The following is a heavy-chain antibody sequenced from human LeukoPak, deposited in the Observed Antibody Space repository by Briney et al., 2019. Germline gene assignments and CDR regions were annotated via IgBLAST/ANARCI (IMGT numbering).Heavy chain of an antibody. J-gene: IGHJ6*02. CDR2: IIPIFGTA. D-gene: IGHD6-13*01. Sequence: ASVKVPCKASGGTFSSYAISWVRQAPGQGLEWMGGIIPIFGTANYAQKFQGRVTITADESTSTAYMELSSLRSEDTAVYYCAQISLGSSSPHYGMDVWGQGTTVTVSS. V-gene: IGHV1-69*13. CDR3: AQISLGSSSPHYGMDV. CDR1: GGTFSSYA.